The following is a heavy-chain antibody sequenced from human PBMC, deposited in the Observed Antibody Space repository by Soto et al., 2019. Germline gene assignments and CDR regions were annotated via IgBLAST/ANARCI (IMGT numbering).Heavy chain of an antibody. J-gene: IGHJ4*02. V-gene: IGHV3-23*01. CDR2: ISGSGGST. Sequence: LRLSCAASGFTFSSYAMSWVRQAPGKGLEWASAISGSGGSTYYADSVKGRFTISRDNSKNTLYLQMNSLRAEDTAVYYCVLWPPYYFDYWGQGTLVTVSS. D-gene: IGHD3-10*01. CDR3: VLWPPYYFDY. CDR1: GFTFSSYA.